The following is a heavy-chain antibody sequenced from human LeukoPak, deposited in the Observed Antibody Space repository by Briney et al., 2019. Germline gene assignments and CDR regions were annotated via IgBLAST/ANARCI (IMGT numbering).Heavy chain of an antibody. V-gene: IGHV1-69*04. Sequence: SVKVSCKASGCTFSSYAISWVRQAPGQGLEWMGRIIPILGIANYAQKFQGRVTITADKSTSTAYMELSSLRSEDTAVYYCARAPTHYSSSSDFDYWGQGTLVTVSS. CDR2: IIPILGIA. CDR3: ARAPTHYSSSSDFDY. D-gene: IGHD6-6*01. CDR1: GCTFSSYA. J-gene: IGHJ4*02.